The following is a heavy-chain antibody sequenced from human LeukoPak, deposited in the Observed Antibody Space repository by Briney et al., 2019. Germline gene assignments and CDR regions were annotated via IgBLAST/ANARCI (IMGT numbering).Heavy chain of an antibody. CDR1: GYTFTGYY. CDR2: INPNSGGT. D-gene: IGHD3-22*01. J-gene: IGHJ4*02. CDR3: ARSKREGRYYYDSSGYYLFDY. V-gene: IGHV1-2*06. Sequence: ASVKVSCKASGYTFTGYYMHWVRQAPGQGLEWMGRINPNSGGTNYAQKFQGRVTMTRDTSISTAYMELSRLRSDDTAVYYCARSKREGRYYYDSSGYYLFDYWGQGTLVTVSS.